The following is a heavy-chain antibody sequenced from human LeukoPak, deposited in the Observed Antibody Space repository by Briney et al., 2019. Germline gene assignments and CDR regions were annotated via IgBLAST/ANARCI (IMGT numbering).Heavy chain of an antibody. Sequence: PGRSLRLSCVTSGFTFSAYNMNWVRQAPGKGLEWVSCISSSSNYIYYADSVKGRFTISRDNAKNSLYLQMNSLRAEDTAVYYCARDEGVSFDYWGQGTLVTVSS. CDR3: ARDEGVSFDY. J-gene: IGHJ4*02. V-gene: IGHV3-21*01. CDR2: ISSSSNYI. CDR1: GFTFSAYN.